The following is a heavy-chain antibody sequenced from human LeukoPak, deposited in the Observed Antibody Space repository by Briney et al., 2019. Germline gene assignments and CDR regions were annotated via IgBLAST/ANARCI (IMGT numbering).Heavy chain of an antibody. D-gene: IGHD6-19*01. CDR3: ARDLDSSGWYGPIDY. V-gene: IGHV1-2*02. CDR2: INPNSGGT. J-gene: IGHJ4*02. CDR1: GYTFTAHY. Sequence: ASVKVSCKASGYTFTAHYVHWVRQAPGQGLEWVGWINPNSGGTNYAQKFQGRVTMTRDTSISTAYMELSRLRSDDTAVYYCARDLDSSGWYGPIDYWGQGTLVTVSS.